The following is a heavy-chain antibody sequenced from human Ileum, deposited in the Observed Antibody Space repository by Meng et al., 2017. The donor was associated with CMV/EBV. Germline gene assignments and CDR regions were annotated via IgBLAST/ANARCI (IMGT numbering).Heavy chain of an antibody. J-gene: IGHJ4*02. CDR3: ARDGNAGATMDY. V-gene: IGHV3-21*01. D-gene: IGHD1-26*01. Sequence: GESLKISCAASGFTFSTYGMNWVRQAPGKGLEWVSSIDSSSSYIYYADSLKGRFTISRDNAKKSLYLQMNSLRAEDTAVYYCARDGNAGATMDYWGQGTLVTV. CDR1: GFTFSTYG. CDR2: IDSSSSYI.